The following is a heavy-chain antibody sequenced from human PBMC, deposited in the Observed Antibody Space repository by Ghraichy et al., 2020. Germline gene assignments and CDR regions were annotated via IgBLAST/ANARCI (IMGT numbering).Heavy chain of an antibody. V-gene: IGHV3-23*01. CDR1: GFTFSSYA. CDR2: ISGSGGST. D-gene: IGHD3-9*01. J-gene: IGHJ3*02. Sequence: GGSLRLSCAASGFTFSSYAMSWVRQAPGKGLEWVSAISGSGGSTYYADSVKGRFTISRDNSKNTLYLQMNSLRAEDTAVYYCAKVNPDYDILTGYYLSAAFDIWGQGTMVTVSS. CDR3: AKVNPDYDILTGYYLSAAFDI.